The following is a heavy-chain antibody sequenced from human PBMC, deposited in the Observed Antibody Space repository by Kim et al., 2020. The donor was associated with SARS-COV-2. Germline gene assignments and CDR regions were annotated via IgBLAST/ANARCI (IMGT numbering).Heavy chain of an antibody. CDR2: KK. CDR3: TKGLSSSCYN. V-gene: IGHV3-30*02. Sequence: KKDYDATVNGRFTISRDESKNTLYLQMTSLRTEDTAVYYCTKGLSSSCYNWGQGTLVTVSS. D-gene: IGHD3-22*01. J-gene: IGHJ4*02.